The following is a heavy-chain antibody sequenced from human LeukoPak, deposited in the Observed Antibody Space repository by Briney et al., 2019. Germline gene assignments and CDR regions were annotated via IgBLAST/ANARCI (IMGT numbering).Heavy chain of an antibody. D-gene: IGHD6-19*01. CDR3: ARHHGWDSSGPSDY. CDR1: GYTFSTYG. J-gene: IGHJ4*02. CDR2: ISPNKGDK. V-gene: IGHV1-18*01. Sequence: ASVKVSCKGSGYTFSTYGISWVRQAPGQGLEWMGWISPNKGDKKYAQKFQGRVTITRDTSASTAYMELTSLTSEDTAVYYCARHHGWDSSGPSDYWGQGTLVTVSS.